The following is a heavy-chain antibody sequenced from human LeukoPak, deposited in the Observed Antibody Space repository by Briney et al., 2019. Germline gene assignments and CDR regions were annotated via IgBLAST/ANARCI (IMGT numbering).Heavy chain of an antibody. V-gene: IGHV3-23*01. D-gene: IGHD5-12*01. CDR2: IGGSGGST. J-gene: IGHJ4*02. CDR1: GFAFSSYA. Sequence: GGSLRLSCAASGFAFSSYAMSWVRQAPGKGLESVSAIGGSGGSTYYADSGKGRFTISRDNFKNTLYLQMNSLRAEDTAVYSCAKDDGYSGYDSGDYWGQGTLVPVSS. CDR3: AKDDGYSGYDSGDY.